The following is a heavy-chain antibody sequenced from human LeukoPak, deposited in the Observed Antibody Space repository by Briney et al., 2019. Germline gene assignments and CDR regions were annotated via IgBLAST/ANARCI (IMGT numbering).Heavy chain of an antibody. Sequence: PSETLSLTCTVSGGSISSSSYYWGWIRQPPGKGLEWIGSIYYSGSTYYNPSLKSRATISVDTSKNQFSLKLSSVTAADTAVYYCANIAAAGTGAYYFDYWGQGTLVTVSS. CDR2: IYYSGST. V-gene: IGHV4-39*07. CDR3: ANIAAAGTGAYYFDY. D-gene: IGHD6-13*01. J-gene: IGHJ4*02. CDR1: GGSISSSSYY.